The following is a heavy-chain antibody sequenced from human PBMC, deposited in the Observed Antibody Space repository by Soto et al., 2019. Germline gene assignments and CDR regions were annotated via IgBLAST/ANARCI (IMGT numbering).Heavy chain of an antibody. V-gene: IGHV1-69*05. CDR2: IIPIFGTA. CDR1: GGTFSSYA. Sequence: QVQLVQSGAEVKKPGSSVKVSCKAAGGTFSSYAISWVRQAPGQGLEWMGGIIPIFGTATYAQKFQGIVTNTTVESTSTGYMELSRLRSEDTAVYYCARVTRPYCSGGSCYGAFDIWGQWTMVTVSS. D-gene: IGHD2-15*01. J-gene: IGHJ3*02. CDR3: ARVTRPYCSGGSCYGAFDI.